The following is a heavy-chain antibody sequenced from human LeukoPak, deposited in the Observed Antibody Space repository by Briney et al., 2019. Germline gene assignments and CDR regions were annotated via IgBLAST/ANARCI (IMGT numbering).Heavy chain of an antibody. V-gene: IGHV3-23*01. D-gene: IGHD3-22*01. CDR2: ISGSGGST. CDR1: GFTFSSYA. Sequence: QPGGSLRLSCAASGFTFSSYAMSWVRQAPGKGLEWVSAISGSGGSTYYADSVKGRFTISRDNSKNTLYLQMNSLRAEDTAVYYCAKEQYYYDSSGYYSAEYFQHWGQGTLVTVSS. J-gene: IGHJ1*01. CDR3: AKEQYYYDSSGYYSAEYFQH.